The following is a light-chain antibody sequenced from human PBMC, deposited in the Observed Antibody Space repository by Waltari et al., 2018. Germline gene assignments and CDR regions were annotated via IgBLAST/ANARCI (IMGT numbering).Light chain of an antibody. V-gene: IGKV1-12*02. J-gene: IGKJ4*01. CDR2: AAS. Sequence: DIQMTQSPSSVSASIGDRVTITCRASQGINKWLVWYQQKPGKAPNVLIYAASILQSGVPSRFSGSGFGTDFTLPISSLQPEDFATYFCQQANSLPFTFGGGTKVEIK. CDR3: QQANSLPFT. CDR1: QGINKW.